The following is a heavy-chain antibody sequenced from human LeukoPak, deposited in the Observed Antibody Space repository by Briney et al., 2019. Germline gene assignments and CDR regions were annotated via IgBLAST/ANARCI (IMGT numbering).Heavy chain of an antibody. CDR1: GFTFSSYA. CDR3: ARDAGYYGSGKGGFDP. Sequence: GGSLRLSCAAPGFTFSSYAMHWVRQAPGKGLEWVAVISYDGSNKYYADSMKGRFTISRDNSKNTLYLQMNSLRAEDTAVYYCARDAGYYGSGKGGFDPWGQGTLVTVSS. V-gene: IGHV3-30*04. J-gene: IGHJ5*02. D-gene: IGHD3-10*01. CDR2: ISYDGSNK.